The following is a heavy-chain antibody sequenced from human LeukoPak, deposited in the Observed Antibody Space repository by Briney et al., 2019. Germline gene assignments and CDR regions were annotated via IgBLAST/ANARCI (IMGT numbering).Heavy chain of an antibody. V-gene: IGHV4-61*05. CDR1: GGSISSSSYY. D-gene: IGHD3-10*01. CDR2: IYYSGST. J-gene: IGHJ5*02. Sequence: PSETLSLTCTVSGGSISSSSYYWGWIRQPPGKGLEWVGYIYYSGSTNYNPSLKSRVTISVETAKNQFSLKLSSVTAADTAVYYCARGGGFGELDSYNWFDPWGQGTLVTVSS. CDR3: ARGGGFGELDSYNWFDP.